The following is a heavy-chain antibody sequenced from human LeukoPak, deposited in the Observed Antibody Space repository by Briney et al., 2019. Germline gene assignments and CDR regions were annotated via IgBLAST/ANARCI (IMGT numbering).Heavy chain of an antibody. CDR1: GYTFTGYY. Sequence: ASVKVSCKASGYTFTGYYIHWVRQAPGQGLEWMGWINPNSGGTNYAQKFQGRVAMTRDTSISTAYMELSRLRSDDTAVYYCAREFPLDSSSNYYYYGMDVWGQGTTDTVSS. V-gene: IGHV1-2*02. D-gene: IGHD6-6*01. J-gene: IGHJ6*02. CDR3: AREFPLDSSSNYYYYGMDV. CDR2: INPNSGGT.